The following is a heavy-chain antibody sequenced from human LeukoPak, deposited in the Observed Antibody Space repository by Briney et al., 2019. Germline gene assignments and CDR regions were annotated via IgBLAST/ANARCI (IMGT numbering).Heavy chain of an antibody. Sequence: VKVSCKASGYTFTGYYMHWVRQAPGQGLEWMGWINPNSGGTNYAQKFQGRVTMTRNTSISTAYMELSRLRSDDTAVYYCARDPSQQLVLTYFDYWGQGTLVTVSS. V-gene: IGHV1-2*02. CDR2: INPNSGGT. D-gene: IGHD6-13*01. CDR1: GYTFTGYY. J-gene: IGHJ4*02. CDR3: ARDPSQQLVLTYFDY.